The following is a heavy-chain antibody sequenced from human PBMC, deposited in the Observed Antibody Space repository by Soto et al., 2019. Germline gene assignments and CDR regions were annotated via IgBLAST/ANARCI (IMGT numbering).Heavy chain of an antibody. Sequence: QVQFMQSGGGVVKPGKSLRLSCATSGITFSRYAMHWVRQAPGRRPEWVAVVFFDGNYKNYGDSVKGRFTVSRDNSKNTTYLQMNGLRPEDSAVYYCTKGGTVPFDYWGQGSLVTVSS. D-gene: IGHD3-16*01. CDR1: GITFSRYA. CDR3: TKGGTVPFDY. CDR2: VFFDGNYK. V-gene: IGHV3-30*18. J-gene: IGHJ4*02.